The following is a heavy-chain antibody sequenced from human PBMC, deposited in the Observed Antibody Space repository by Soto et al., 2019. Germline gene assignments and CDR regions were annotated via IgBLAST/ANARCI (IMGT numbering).Heavy chain of an antibody. CDR3: ARDRGWSTGNYYYYGMDV. D-gene: IGHD3-10*01. CDR2: IYHSGST. V-gene: IGHV4-30-2*01. Sequence: SETLSLTCAVSGGSISSGGYSWSWVRQPPGKGLEWIGYIYHSGSTYYNPSLKSRVTISVDRSKNQFSLKLSSVTAADTAVYYCARDRGWSTGNYYYYGMDVWGQGTTVTVSS. CDR1: GGSISSGGYS. J-gene: IGHJ6*02.